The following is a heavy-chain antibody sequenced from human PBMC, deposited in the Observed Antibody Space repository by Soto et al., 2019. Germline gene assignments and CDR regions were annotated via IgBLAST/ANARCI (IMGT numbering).Heavy chain of an antibody. V-gene: IGHV3-30*03. CDR2: ISYDGSNK. CDR3: ATSSGWYPFPPTGDY. CDR1: GFTFSSYG. Sequence: HPGGSLRLSCAASGFTFSSYGMHWVRQAPGKGLEWVAVISYDGSNKYYADSVKGRFTISRDNSKNTLYLQMNSLRAEDTAVYYCATSSGWYPFPPTGDYWGQGTLVTVSS. D-gene: IGHD6-19*01. J-gene: IGHJ4*02.